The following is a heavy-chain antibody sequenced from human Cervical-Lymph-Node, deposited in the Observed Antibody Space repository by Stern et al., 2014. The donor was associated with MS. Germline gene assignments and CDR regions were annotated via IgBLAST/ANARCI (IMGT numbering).Heavy chain of an antibody. CDR2: IYLDENN. V-gene: IGHV2-5*05. CDR3: ARQGNVDWSPHSYYVMDV. J-gene: IGHJ6*02. Sequence: QITLKESGPTLVKPTETLTLTCSLSGFSIRTSGVGVGWIRQPPGKALEWLAIIYLDENNRYGPSLKSRLTVSQDTSKNQVVLTMTNMDPVDTATYYCARQGNVDWSPHSYYVMDVWGQGTTVTVTS. CDR1: GFSIRTSGVG. D-gene: IGHD3-9*01.